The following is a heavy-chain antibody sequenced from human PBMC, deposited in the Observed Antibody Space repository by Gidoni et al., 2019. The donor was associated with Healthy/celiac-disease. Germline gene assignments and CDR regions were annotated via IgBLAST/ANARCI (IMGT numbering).Heavy chain of an antibody. Sequence: QVQLVQSGAEVKKPGSSVKVSCKASGGTFSTYAIRWVRQAPGQGLEWMGEIIPIFGTANYAQKFQGRVTITADKPTSTAYMELSSLTSEDTAVYYCHGFCSSTSCYPNWFDPWGQGTLVTVSS. J-gene: IGHJ5*02. CDR3: HGFCSSTSCYPNWFDP. CDR2: IIPIFGTA. V-gene: IGHV1-69*06. D-gene: IGHD2-2*01. CDR1: GGTFSTYA.